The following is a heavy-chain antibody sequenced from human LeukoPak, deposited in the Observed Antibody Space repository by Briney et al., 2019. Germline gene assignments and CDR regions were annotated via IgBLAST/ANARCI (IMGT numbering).Heavy chain of an antibody. Sequence: SETLSLTCAVSGASIFSYYWSWIRQPAGKGLEWIGRMYRSGSTDYNPSLKSRVTMSVDTSKNQFSLKLSSVTAADTAVYYCARDIGVGASDYWGQGTLVTVSS. J-gene: IGHJ4*02. CDR1: GASIFSYY. V-gene: IGHV4-4*07. CDR3: ARDIGVGASDY. CDR2: MYRSGST. D-gene: IGHD1-26*01.